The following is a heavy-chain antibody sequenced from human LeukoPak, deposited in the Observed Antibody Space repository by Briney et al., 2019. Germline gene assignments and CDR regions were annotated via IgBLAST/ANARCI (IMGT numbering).Heavy chain of an antibody. Sequence: ASVKVSCKASGYTFTSYGISWVRQAPGQGLEWMGWISAYNGNTNYAQKFQGRVTITADKSTSTAYMELRSLRSEDTAVYYCARDLSTVTTPYYFDYWGQGTLVTVSS. J-gene: IGHJ4*02. CDR3: ARDLSTVTTPYYFDY. V-gene: IGHV1-18*01. D-gene: IGHD4-17*01. CDR1: GYTFTSYG. CDR2: ISAYNGNT.